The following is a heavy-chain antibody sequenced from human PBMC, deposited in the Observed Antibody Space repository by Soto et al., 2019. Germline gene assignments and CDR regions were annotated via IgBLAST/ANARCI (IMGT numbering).Heavy chain of an antibody. V-gene: IGHV4-34*01. J-gene: IGHJ6*01. CDR2: INHSGST. CDR1: VVSFRGYY. Sequence: PSETLSLTCAFYVVSFRGYYWSCIRHPPGKWLEWIGEINHSGSTNYNPSLKSRVTISVDTSKNQFSLKLSSVTAADTAVYYCARVGYRSSTSHYYYYYGMEVWGQGTTVSVSS. CDR3: ARVGYRSSTSHYYYYYGMEV. D-gene: IGHD2-2*01.